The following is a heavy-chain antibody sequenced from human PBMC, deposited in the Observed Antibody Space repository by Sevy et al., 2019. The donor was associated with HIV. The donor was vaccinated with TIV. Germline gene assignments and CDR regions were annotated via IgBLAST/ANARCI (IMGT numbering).Heavy chain of an antibody. D-gene: IGHD6-6*01. CDR1: GFTFSSYA. J-gene: IGHJ4*02. CDR2: ISGSGGST. CDR3: AKPPEYSSSSPFDY. Sequence: GGSLRLSCAASGFTFSSYAMSWVRQAPGKGLEWVSAISGSGGSTYYAHSVKGRFTIYRDNSKNTLYLQMNSLRAEDTAVYYCAKPPEYSSSSPFDYWGQGTLVTVSS. V-gene: IGHV3-23*01.